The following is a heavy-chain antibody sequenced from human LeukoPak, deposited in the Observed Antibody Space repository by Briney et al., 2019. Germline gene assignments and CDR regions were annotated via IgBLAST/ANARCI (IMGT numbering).Heavy chain of an antibody. CDR1: GFTFSSYW. V-gene: IGHV3-7*01. CDR2: IKQDGSEK. Sequence: PGGSLRLSCAASGFTFSSYWMSWVRQAPGKGLEWVANIKQDGSEKYYVDSVKGRFTISRDNAKNSLYLQMNSLRAEDTAVYYCARADYSNYDRYYFDYWGQGTLVTVSS. CDR3: ARADYSNYDRYYFDY. D-gene: IGHD4-11*01. J-gene: IGHJ4*02.